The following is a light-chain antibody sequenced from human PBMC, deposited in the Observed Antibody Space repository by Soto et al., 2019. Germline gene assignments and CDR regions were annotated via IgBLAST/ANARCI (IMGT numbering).Light chain of an antibody. CDR3: QQYGRSPPTLT. CDR1: QSVSSY. J-gene: IGKJ4*01. CDR2: DAS. Sequence: EIVLTQSPATLSLSPGERATLSCRASQSVSSYLAWYRQRPGQAPRLLIYDASSRATGIPDRFSGSGSGTDFTLTISRLEPEDFAVYYCQQYGRSPPTLTFGGGTKVDIK. V-gene: IGKV3-20*01.